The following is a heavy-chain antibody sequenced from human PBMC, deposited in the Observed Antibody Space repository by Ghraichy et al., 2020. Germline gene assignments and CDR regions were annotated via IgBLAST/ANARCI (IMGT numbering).Heavy chain of an antibody. CDR2: ISGSGSTI. V-gene: IGHV3-48*03. CDR1: GFTFSYFD. J-gene: IGHJ4*02. CDR3: ARVASEFGSGSYAFGY. D-gene: IGHD3-10*01. Sequence: SCTPSGFTFSYFDMNWVRQAPGKGLEWVSYISGSGSTIYYADSVKGRFTISRDNAKNLLFLQMNSLRAEDTAVYYCARVASEFGSGSYAFGYWGQGTLVTVSS.